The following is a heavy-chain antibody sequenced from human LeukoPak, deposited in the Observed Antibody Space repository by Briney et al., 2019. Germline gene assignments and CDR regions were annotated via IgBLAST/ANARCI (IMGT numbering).Heavy chain of an antibody. CDR1: GGSFSGYY. CDR3: ARVPYYDILTGRGGYFDY. J-gene: IGHJ4*02. D-gene: IGHD3-9*01. CDR2: INHSGST. Sequence: KPSETLSLTCAVYGGSFSGYYWSWIRQPPGKGLEWIGEINHSGSTNYNPSLKSRVTISVDRSKNQFSLKLSSVTAADTAVYYCARVPYYDILTGRGGYFDYWGQGTLVTVSS. V-gene: IGHV4-34*01.